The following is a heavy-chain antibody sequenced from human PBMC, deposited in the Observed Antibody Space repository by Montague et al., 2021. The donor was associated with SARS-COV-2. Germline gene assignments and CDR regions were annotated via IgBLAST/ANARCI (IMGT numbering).Heavy chain of an antibody. CDR3: ARVQGITMVVVVIGAFDI. CDR2: IYYSGST. J-gene: IGHJ3*02. CDR1: GGSISSGGYY. D-gene: IGHD3-22*01. Sequence: TLSLTCTVSGGSISSGGYYWSWIRQHPGKGLEWIGYIYYSGSTYYNPSLKSRVTISVDTLKNQFSLKLSSVTAADTAVYYCARVQGITMVVVVIGAFDIWGQGTRVTVSS. V-gene: IGHV4-31*03.